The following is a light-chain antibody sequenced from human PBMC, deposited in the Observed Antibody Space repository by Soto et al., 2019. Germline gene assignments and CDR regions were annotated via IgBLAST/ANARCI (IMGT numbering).Light chain of an antibody. CDR1: QSVSSSY. CDR2: GAS. V-gene: IGKV3-20*01. Sequence: EIVLTQSPGTLSLSPGERATLSCRASQSVSSSYLAWYQHKPGQAPRLLIYGASSRATGIPDRFSGSGSGTDFTLTISRLEPEDFAVYYCHPYGSSPPTFGQGTKLEIK. CDR3: HPYGSSPPT. J-gene: IGKJ2*01.